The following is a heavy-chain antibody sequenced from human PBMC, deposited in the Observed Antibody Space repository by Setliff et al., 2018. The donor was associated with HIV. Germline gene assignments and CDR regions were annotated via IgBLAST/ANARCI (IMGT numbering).Heavy chain of an antibody. D-gene: IGHD3-10*01. CDR2: IRYDGNNK. V-gene: IGHV3-30*02. Sequence: GGSLRLSCAASGFSFSSYGMHWVRQAAGKGLEWVAFIRYDGNNKYYGDSVRGRFTISRDNSKNTLNLQMNSLRPEDTAVYYCAKDAVTILRGVITYDYGMDVWAKGPRSPSP. J-gene: IGHJ6*02. CDR3: AKDAVTILRGVITYDYGMDV. CDR1: GFSFSSYG.